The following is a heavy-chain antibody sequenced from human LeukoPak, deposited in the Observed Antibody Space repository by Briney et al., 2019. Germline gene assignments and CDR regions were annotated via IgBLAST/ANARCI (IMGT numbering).Heavy chain of an antibody. D-gene: IGHD5-24*01. CDR2: ISSSGGST. J-gene: IGHJ4*02. CDR1: GFTFSSYA. V-gene: IGHV3-23*01. CDR3: AKDPYGYNSYYFDY. Sequence: AGGSLRLSCAASGFTFSSYAMSWVRQAPGKGLELVSAISSSGGSTYYADSVKGRFTISRDNSKNTLYLQMNSLRVEDTAVYYCAKDPYGYNSYYFDYWGQGTLGTVSS.